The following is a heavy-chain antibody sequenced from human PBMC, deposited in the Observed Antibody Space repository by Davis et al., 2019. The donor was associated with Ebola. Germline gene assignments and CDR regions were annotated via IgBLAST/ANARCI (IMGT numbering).Heavy chain of an antibody. J-gene: IGHJ5*02. D-gene: IGHD1-26*01. CDR1: GCTFNNYA. CDR3: ARRGTHSGIYANP. Sequence: SVKVSCKASGCTFNNYAICWLRQAPGQGLEWMGWINPNSGGTNYAQKSQGWGTMTRDTSISTAYMELSRLRSDDTTVYYCARRGTHSGIYANPWGQGTLVTVSS. V-gene: IGHV1-2*04. CDR2: INPNSGGT.